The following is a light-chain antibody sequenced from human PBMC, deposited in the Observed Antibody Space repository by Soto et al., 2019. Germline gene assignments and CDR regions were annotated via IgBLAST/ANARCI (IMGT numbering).Light chain of an antibody. Sequence: SGLSQPPPPSRSPGQSVTISCPGNSNDVGCYNYVSWYQQHPGKAPKLMIYEVFKRPSGVPDRFSGSKSGNTASLTVSGFQAEDEADYYCSSYAGSNNFDVFGTGTKVTVL. V-gene: IGLV2-8*01. CDR2: EVF. CDR3: SSYAGSNNFDV. CDR1: SNDVGCYNY. J-gene: IGLJ1*01.